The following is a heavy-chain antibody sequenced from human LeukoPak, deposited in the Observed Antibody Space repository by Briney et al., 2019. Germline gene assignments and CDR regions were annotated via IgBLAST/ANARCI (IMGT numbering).Heavy chain of an antibody. J-gene: IGHJ1*01. CDR1: GYTFTSYY. D-gene: IGHD2-21*02. CDR3: ARSPGACGGDCYSEYFQH. Sequence: ASVTVSCKASGYTFTSYYMHWVRQAPGQGLEWMGIINPSGGSTSYAQKFQGRVTMTRDMSTSTVYMELSSLRSEDTAVYYCARSPGACGGDCYSEYFQHWGQGTLVTVSS. V-gene: IGHV1-46*01. CDR2: INPSGGST.